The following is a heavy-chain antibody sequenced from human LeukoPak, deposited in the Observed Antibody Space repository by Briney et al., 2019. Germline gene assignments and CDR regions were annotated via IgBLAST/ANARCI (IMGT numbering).Heavy chain of an antibody. J-gene: IGHJ4*02. CDR2: ISGSGGST. CDR3: ARDSKGSGWYLIDY. CDR1: GFTFSSYA. V-gene: IGHV3-23*01. Sequence: GGSLRLSCAASGFTFSSYAMSWVRQAPGKGLEWVSAISGSGGSTYYADSVKGRFTISRDNSKNTLYLQMNSLRAEDTAVYYCARDSKGSGWYLIDYWGQGTLVTVSS. D-gene: IGHD6-19*01.